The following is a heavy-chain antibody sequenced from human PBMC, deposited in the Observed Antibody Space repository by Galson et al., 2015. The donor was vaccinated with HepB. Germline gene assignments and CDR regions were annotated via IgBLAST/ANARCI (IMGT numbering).Heavy chain of an antibody. CDR1: GFTFSDYY. CDR3: ARDRGFLGPYYYMDV. V-gene: IGHV3-11*01. Sequence: SLRLSCAASGFTFSDYYMSWLRQAPGKGLEWVSYISSSGSTIYYAASVKGRFTISRDNAKNSLYLQMNSLRAEDTDVYYCARDRGFLGPYYYMDVWGKGTTVTVSS. CDR2: ISSSGSTI. D-gene: IGHD2-15*01. J-gene: IGHJ6*03.